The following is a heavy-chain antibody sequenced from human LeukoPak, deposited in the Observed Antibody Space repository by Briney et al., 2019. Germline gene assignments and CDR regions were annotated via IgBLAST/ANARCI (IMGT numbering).Heavy chain of an antibody. Sequence: GGSLRLSCAASGFTFSSYWMSWVRQAPGKGLEWVANIKQDGSEKYYVDSVKGRFTISRDNSKNTLYLQMNSLRAEDTAVYYCANGGYSGYEIDYWGQGTLVTVSS. D-gene: IGHD5-12*01. V-gene: IGHV3-7*03. J-gene: IGHJ4*02. CDR1: GFTFSSYW. CDR2: IKQDGSEK. CDR3: ANGGYSGYEIDY.